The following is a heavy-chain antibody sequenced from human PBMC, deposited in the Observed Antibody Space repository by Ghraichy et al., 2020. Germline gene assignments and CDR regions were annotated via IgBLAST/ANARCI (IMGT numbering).Heavy chain of an antibody. V-gene: IGHV4-30-2*01. D-gene: IGHD5-24*01. J-gene: IGHJ4*02. CDR3: AVFPPYKEGYGYFDY. Sequence: SETLSLTCAVSGGSISSGGYSWSWIRQPPGKGLEWIGYIYHSGSTYYNPSLKSRVTISVDRSKNQFSLKLSSVTAADTAVYYCAVFPPYKEGYGYFDYWGQGTLVTVSS. CDR2: IYHSGST. CDR1: GGSISSGGYS.